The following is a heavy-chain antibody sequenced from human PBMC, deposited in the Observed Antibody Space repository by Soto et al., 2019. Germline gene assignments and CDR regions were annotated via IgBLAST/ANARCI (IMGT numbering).Heavy chain of an antibody. V-gene: IGHV3-23*01. CDR3: AKDLALWFGEWGYYFDY. J-gene: IGHJ4*02. CDR1: GFTFSSYA. D-gene: IGHD3-10*01. CDR2: ISGSGGST. Sequence: EVQLLESGGGLVQPGGSLRLSCAASGFTFSSYAMSWVRQAPGKGLEWVSAISGSGGSTYYADSVKGRFTISRDNSKNTLYLQMNSLRAEDTAVYYCAKDLALWFGEWGYYFDYWGQGTLVTVSS.